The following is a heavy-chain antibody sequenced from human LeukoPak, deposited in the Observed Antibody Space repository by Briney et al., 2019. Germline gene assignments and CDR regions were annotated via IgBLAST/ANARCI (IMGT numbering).Heavy chain of an antibody. V-gene: IGHV3-74*01. Sequence: GSLRLSCTASGFTFSVYWMHWVRQAPGKGLVWVSRINSDGSSTNYADSVKGRFTISRDNAKNTLYLQMNSLRAEDTAVYYCARDTYYDFWSGYYSGGLDYWGQGTLVTVSS. J-gene: IGHJ4*02. D-gene: IGHD3-3*01. CDR3: ARDTYYDFWSGYYSGGLDY. CDR1: GFTFSVYW. CDR2: INSDGSST.